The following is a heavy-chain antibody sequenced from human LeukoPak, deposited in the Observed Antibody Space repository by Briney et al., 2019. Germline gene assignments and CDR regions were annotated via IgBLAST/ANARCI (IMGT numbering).Heavy chain of an antibody. J-gene: IGHJ4*02. D-gene: IGHD5-24*01. Sequence: SETLSLTCTVSGGSISSSSYYWGWIRQPPGKGLEWIGSTYYSGSTYYNPSLKSRVTISVDTSKNQFSLKLSSVTAADTAVYYCARRRDGYNCIDYWGQGTLVTVSS. CDR2: TYYSGST. CDR3: ARRRDGYNCIDY. V-gene: IGHV4-39*01. CDR1: GGSISSSSYY.